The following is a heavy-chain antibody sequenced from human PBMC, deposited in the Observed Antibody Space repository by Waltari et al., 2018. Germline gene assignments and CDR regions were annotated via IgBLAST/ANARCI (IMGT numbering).Heavy chain of an antibody. CDR1: GGSISSSNW. D-gene: IGHD3-9*01. CDR3: ARELEVRYFDWVSHSYYYYGMDV. Sequence: QVQLQESGPGLVKPSGTLSLTCAVSGGSISSSNWWSWVRQPPGKGLEWIGEIYHSGSTNYNPSRKSRVTISVDKSKNQFSLERSSGTAADTAGYYCARELEVRYFDWVSHSYYYYGMDVWGQGTTVTVSS. J-gene: IGHJ6*02. V-gene: IGHV4-4*02. CDR2: IYHSGST.